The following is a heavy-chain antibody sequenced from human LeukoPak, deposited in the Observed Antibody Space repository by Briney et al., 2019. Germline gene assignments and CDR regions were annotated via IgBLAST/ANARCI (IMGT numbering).Heavy chain of an antibody. V-gene: IGHV1-8*01. CDR3: ARAPMGTAPLY. D-gene: IGHD1/OR15-1a*01. CDR2: MNPVSGNA. CDR1: GYTFTNFD. Sequence: EASVKVSCKASGYTFTNFDINWVRQAPGQGLEWMGWMNPVSGNAGSAQKFQGRVTLTRDTSISTAYMELSSLTSDDTAFYYCARAPMGTAPLYWGQGTLVTVSS. J-gene: IGHJ4*02.